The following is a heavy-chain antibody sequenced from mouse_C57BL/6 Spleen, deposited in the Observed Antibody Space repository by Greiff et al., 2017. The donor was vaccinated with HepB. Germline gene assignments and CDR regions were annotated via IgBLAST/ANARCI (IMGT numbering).Heavy chain of an antibody. D-gene: IGHD1-1*01. J-gene: IGHJ2*01. Sequence: VQLQQSGAELMKPGASVKLSCKAPGYTFTGYWIEWVKQRPGHGLEWIGEILPGSGSTNYNEKFKSKATFTADTPSTTAYMQLSSLTTEDSAIYYCGRSGGSSYIYFDYWGQGTTLTVSS. V-gene: IGHV1-9*01. CDR2: ILPGSGST. CDR3: GRSGGSSYIYFDY. CDR1: GYTFTGYW.